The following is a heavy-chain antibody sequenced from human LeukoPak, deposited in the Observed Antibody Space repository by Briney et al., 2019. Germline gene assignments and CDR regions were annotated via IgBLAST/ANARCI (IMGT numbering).Heavy chain of an antibody. D-gene: IGHD5-12*01. CDR1: GGTLSSYA. CDR3: ASYSGYDYNWFDP. CDR2: IIPIFGTA. J-gene: IGHJ5*02. Sequence: SVKVSCKASGGTLSSYAISWVRQAPGQGLEWMGGIIPIFGTANYAQKFQGRVTITTDESTSTAYMELSSLRSEDTAVYYCASYSGYDYNWFDPWGQGTLVTVSS. V-gene: IGHV1-69*05.